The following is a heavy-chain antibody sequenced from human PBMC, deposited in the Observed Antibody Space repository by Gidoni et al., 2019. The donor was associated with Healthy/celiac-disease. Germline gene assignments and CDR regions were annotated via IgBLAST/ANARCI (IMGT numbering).Heavy chain of an antibody. V-gene: IGHV3-33*01. J-gene: IGHJ4*02. CDR2: IWYDGSNK. D-gene: IGHD6-13*01. Sequence: QVQLVESGGGVVQPGRSLRLSCAASGFTFSSYGMHWVRQAPGKGLEWVAVIWYDGSNKYYADSVKGRFTISRDNSKNTLYLQMNSLRAEDTAVYYCARDPGIAAAGTSLAYWSQGTLVTVSS. CDR3: ARDPGIAAAGTSLAY. CDR1: GFTFSSYG.